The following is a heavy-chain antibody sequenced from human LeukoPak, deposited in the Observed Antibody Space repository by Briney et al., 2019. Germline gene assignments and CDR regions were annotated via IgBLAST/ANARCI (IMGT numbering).Heavy chain of an antibody. V-gene: IGHV3-7*05. CDR3: ARDYDFWSGYLDY. CDR2: IKQDGSEK. Sequence: PGGSLRLSCAASGFTFSSYSMNWVRQAPGKGLEWVANIKQDGSEKYYVDSVKGRFSISRDNAKNSLYLQMNSLRAEDTAVYYCARDYDFWSGYLDYWGQGTLVTVSS. CDR1: GFTFSSYS. D-gene: IGHD3-3*01. J-gene: IGHJ4*02.